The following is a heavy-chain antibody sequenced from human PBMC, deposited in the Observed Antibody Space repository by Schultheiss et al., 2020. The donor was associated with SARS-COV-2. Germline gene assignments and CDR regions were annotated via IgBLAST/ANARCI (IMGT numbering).Heavy chain of an antibody. D-gene: IGHD2-8*02. CDR1: GFTFSSYW. CDR2: INSDGSST. Sequence: GESLKISCAASGFTFSSYWMHWVRQAPGKGLVWVSRINSDGSSTSYADSVKGRFTISRDNAKNTLYLQMNSLRAEDTAVYYCAREPYCTGGVCPFDYWGQGTLVTVSS. CDR3: AREPYCTGGVCPFDY. V-gene: IGHV3-74*01. J-gene: IGHJ4*02.